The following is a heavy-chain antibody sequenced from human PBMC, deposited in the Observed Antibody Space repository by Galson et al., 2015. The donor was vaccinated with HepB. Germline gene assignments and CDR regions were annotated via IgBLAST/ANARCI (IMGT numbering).Heavy chain of an antibody. Sequence: SVKVSCKASGYTFTSYGISWVRQAPGQGLEWMGWISAYNGNTNYAQKLQGRVAMTTDTSTSTAYMELGSLRSDDTAVYYCARDRGHDMGADAFDIWGQGTMVTVSS. V-gene: IGHV1-18*04. J-gene: IGHJ3*02. CDR3: ARDRGHDMGADAFDI. CDR1: GYTFTSYG. CDR2: ISAYNGNT. D-gene: IGHD3-22*01.